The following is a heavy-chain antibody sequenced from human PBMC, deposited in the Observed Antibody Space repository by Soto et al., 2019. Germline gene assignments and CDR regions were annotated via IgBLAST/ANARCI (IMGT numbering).Heavy chain of an antibody. CDR3: TRTMPGYYMGV. D-gene: IGHD2-2*01. CDR2: IRSKADGYAT. J-gene: IGHJ6*03. Sequence: EAQLVESGGGLVQPGGSLKLSCAASGFTFSGSTMHWVRQTSGKGLEWVGRIRSKADGYATAYAASVKGRFTISRDDSKNTAYLQMNSLKTEDTALYYCTRTMPGYYMGVWGKGTTVTVSS. V-gene: IGHV3-73*01. CDR1: GFTFSGST.